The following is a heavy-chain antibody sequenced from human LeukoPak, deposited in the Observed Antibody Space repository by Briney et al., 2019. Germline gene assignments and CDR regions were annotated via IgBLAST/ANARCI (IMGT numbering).Heavy chain of an antibody. V-gene: IGHV4-61*05. CDR3: ARLQHAYSSSWYAGNWFDP. J-gene: IGHJ5*02. Sequence: PSETLSLTCTVSGGSISSSSYYWSWIRQPPGKGLEWIGYIYTSGSTNYNPSLKSRVTISVDTSKNQFSLKLSSVTAADTAVYYCARLQHAYSSSWYAGNWFDPWGQGTLVTVSS. CDR2: IYTSGST. D-gene: IGHD6-13*01. CDR1: GGSISSSSYY.